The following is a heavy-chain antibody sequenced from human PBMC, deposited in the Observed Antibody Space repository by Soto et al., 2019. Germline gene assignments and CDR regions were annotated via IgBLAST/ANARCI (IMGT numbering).Heavy chain of an antibody. J-gene: IGHJ4*02. CDR1: GYTFTSYD. V-gene: IGHV1-8*01. CDR2: MNPDSGNT. D-gene: IGHD7-27*01. CDR3: ARSVGGSNLNFDY. Sequence: QVQLVQSGAEVRTPGASVKVSCKASGYTFTSYDINWVRQATGQGPEWMGWMNPDSGNTGYVQKFQGRVTMTRNTAISTDYMELSSLRSEDTAVYYCARSVGGSNLNFDYWGQGTLVTVSS.